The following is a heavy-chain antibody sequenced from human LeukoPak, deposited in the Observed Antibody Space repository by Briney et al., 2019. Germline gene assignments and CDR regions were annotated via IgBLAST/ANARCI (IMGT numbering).Heavy chain of an antibody. Sequence: PGGSLRLSCAVSGFTFSTYSMNWVRQAPGKGLEWVSSISSSSRYIYYADSVKGRFTISRDNAKNSLYLQLSSLRAEDTAVYYCARDRGGGWSYYFDYWGQGTLVTVSS. V-gene: IGHV3-21*01. J-gene: IGHJ4*02. CDR3: ARDRGGGWSYYFDY. CDR1: GFTFSTYS. CDR2: ISSSSRYI. D-gene: IGHD6-19*01.